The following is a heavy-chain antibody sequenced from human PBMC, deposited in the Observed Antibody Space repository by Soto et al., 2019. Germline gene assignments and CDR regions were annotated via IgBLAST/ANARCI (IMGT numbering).Heavy chain of an antibody. Sequence: GESLKISCKGSGYSFTSYLMGWVRQLPGKGLEWMGIIYPGDSDTRYSPSFQGQVTISADKSISTAYLQWSSLKASDTAMYYCARVSIAARLDYFDYWGQGTLVTVSS. J-gene: IGHJ4*02. D-gene: IGHD6-6*01. CDR2: IYPGDSDT. CDR3: ARVSIAARLDYFDY. CDR1: GYSFTSYL. V-gene: IGHV5-51*01.